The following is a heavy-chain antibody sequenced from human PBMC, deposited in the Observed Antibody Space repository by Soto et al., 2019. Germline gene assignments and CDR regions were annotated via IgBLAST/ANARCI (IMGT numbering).Heavy chain of an antibody. Sequence: GGSLRLSCAASGFTFSSYAMHWVRQAPGKGLEWVAVISYDGSNKYYADSVKGRFTISRDNSKNTLYLQMNSLRAEDTAVYYCARGNYDFWSGFRYYGMDVWGQGTTVTV. CDR2: ISYDGSNK. J-gene: IGHJ6*02. CDR3: ARGNYDFWSGFRYYGMDV. CDR1: GFTFSSYA. D-gene: IGHD3-3*01. V-gene: IGHV3-30-3*01.